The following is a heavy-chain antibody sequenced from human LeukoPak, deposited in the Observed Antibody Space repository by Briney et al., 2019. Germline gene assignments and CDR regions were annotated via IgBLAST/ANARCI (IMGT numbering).Heavy chain of an antibody. J-gene: IGHJ1*01. CDR3: AKDDAWGRYKD. CDR1: GGSFSGYY. V-gene: IGHV3-23*01. D-gene: IGHD3-16*01. Sequence: ETLSLTCAVYGGSFSGYYWSWVRQAPGKGLEWVSGISPSGGITYYTDSVKGRFTISRDNSKNTVSLQMNSLRGDDTAVYYCAKDDAWGRYKDWGQGTLVTVSS. CDR2: ISPSGGIT.